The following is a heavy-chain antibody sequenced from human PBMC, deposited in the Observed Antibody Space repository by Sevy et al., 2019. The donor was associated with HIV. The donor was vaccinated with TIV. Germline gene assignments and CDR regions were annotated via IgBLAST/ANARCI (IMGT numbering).Heavy chain of an antibody. D-gene: IGHD6-19*01. CDR1: GFTFSSYA. Sequence: GGSLRLSCAASGFTFSSYAMHWVRQAPGKGLEWVAVISYDGNNKDYADSVKGRFTISRDNSKNTLYLQMNSLRSEDKAVYFCARDQSLIAVPGTYFDYWGQGTLVTVSS. CDR3: ARDQSLIAVPGTYFDY. V-gene: IGHV3-30-3*01. J-gene: IGHJ4*02. CDR2: ISYDGNNK.